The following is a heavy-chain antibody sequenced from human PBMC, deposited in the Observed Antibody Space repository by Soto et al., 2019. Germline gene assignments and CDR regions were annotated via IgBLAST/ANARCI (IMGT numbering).Heavy chain of an antibody. V-gene: IGHV3-15*07. D-gene: IGHD3-22*01. CDR2: IKSKSDAGTT. CDR3: ATGPPDSRLDY. Sequence: GGSLRLSSGGSGFIFTNAWMNWVRQAPGKGLEGVGRIKSKSDAGTTDYAAPVEGRFTISRDDSKNTVFLQMNSLKTEDTAVYFCATGPPDSRLDYWGRGTLVTVSS. J-gene: IGHJ4*02. CDR1: GFIFTNAW.